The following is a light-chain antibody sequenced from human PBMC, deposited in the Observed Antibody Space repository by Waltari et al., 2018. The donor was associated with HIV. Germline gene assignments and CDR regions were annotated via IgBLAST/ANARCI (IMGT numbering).Light chain of an antibody. CDR1: KSISHNSDNRNY. CDR3: QQYYSTPRT. V-gene: IGKV4-1*01. CDR2: GGS. J-gene: IGKJ1*01. Sequence: DIVMTQSPDFLAASLGERATLHCKSHKSISHNSDNRNYLAWYQQKRGQPTKWLIYGGSVRESGVPDRFSGSGSGTYFTLSINSLQAEDVAIYYCQQYYSTPRTFGQGTKVEIK.